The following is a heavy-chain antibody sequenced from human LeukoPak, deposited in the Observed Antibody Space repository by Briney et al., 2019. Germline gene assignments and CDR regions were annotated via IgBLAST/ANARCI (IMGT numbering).Heavy chain of an antibody. V-gene: IGHV3-21*01. CDR1: GFTFSSYS. D-gene: IGHD2-15*01. CDR2: ISSSSSYI. CDR3: ARETVTQAIADV. Sequence: GSLRLSCAASGFTFSSYSMNWVRQAPGKGLEWVSSISSSSSYIYYADSVKGRFTISRDNAKNSLYLQMNSLRAEDTAVYYCARETVTQAIADVWGQGTTVTVSS. J-gene: IGHJ6*02.